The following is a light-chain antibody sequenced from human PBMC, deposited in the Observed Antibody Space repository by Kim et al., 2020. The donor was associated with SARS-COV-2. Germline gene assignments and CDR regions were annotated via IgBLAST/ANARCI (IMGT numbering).Light chain of an antibody. Sequence: EIVMTQSPATLSVSPGERATLSCRASQSVSSSLAWYQQKPGQAPRLLIYGASTRATGIPARFSGSGCGTEFTLTISSLQSEDLAVYYCQQYNNWITFGQGTRLEIK. CDR2: GAS. J-gene: IGKJ5*01. CDR3: QQYNNWIT. CDR1: QSVSSS. V-gene: IGKV3-15*01.